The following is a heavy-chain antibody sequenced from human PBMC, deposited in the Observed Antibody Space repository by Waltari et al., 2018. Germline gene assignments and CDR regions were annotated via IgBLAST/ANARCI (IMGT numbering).Heavy chain of an antibody. D-gene: IGHD6-6*01. J-gene: IGHJ5*02. Sequence: QVQLQESGPGLVKPSETLPLTCTVSGGSISSYYWSWIRPPPGKGLEWIGYIYYSGSTNYNPSLKSRVTISVDTSKNQFSLKLSSVTAADTAVYYCARVEDSSSSAWFDPWGQGTLVTVSS. V-gene: IGHV4-59*01. CDR1: GGSISSYY. CDR3: ARVEDSSSSAWFDP. CDR2: IYYSGST.